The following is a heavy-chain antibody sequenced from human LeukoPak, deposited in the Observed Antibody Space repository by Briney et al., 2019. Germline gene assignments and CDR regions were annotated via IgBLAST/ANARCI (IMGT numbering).Heavy chain of an antibody. Sequence: PSQTLSLTCAVSGGSISSGGYSWSWIRQPPGKGLEWIGYIYYSGSTNYNPSLKSRVTISVDTSKNQFSLKLSSVTAADTAVYYCARRPSGSYYGWYFDLWGRGTLVTVSS. CDR2: IYYSGST. D-gene: IGHD1-26*01. CDR1: GGSISSGGYS. CDR3: ARRPSGSYYGWYFDL. J-gene: IGHJ2*01. V-gene: IGHV4-30-4*07.